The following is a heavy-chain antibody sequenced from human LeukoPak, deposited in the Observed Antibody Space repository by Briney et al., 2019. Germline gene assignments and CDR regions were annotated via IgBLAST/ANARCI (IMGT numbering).Heavy chain of an antibody. Sequence: GGSLRPSCAASGFTVSSNYMSWVRQAPGKGLEWVSIIYSGGSTFYADSVKGRFTISRDNARNSLYLQMNSLRAEDTAVYYCARDGLAAATLHWCFDLWGRGTLVTVSS. D-gene: IGHD2-15*01. CDR3: ARDGLAAATLHWCFDL. V-gene: IGHV3-53*01. J-gene: IGHJ2*01. CDR1: GFTVSSNY. CDR2: IYSGGST.